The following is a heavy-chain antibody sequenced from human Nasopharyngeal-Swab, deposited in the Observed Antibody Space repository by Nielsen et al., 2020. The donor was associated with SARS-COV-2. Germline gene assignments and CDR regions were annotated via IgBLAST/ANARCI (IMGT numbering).Heavy chain of an antibody. D-gene: IGHD1-26*01. CDR2: ISSSSSTI. V-gene: IGHV3-48*01. J-gene: IGHJ4*02. Sequence: VRQAPGKGLEWVSYISSSSSTIYCADSVKGRFTISRDNAKNSLYLQMNSLRAEDTAVYYCARGKWEPSPWGQGTLVTISS. CDR3: ARGKWEPSP.